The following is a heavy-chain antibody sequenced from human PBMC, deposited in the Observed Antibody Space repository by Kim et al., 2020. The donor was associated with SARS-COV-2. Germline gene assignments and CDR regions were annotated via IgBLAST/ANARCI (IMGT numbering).Heavy chain of an antibody. V-gene: IGHV1-18*01. Sequence: EWMGWISTYNANTNYAQKLQGRVTMTTDTVTSTAYMELRSLRSDDQAVYYCARWRTYDSSGYYYDSFDHWGQGTLVTVSS. CDR3: ARWRTYDSSGYYYDSFDH. D-gene: IGHD3-22*01. J-gene: IGHJ4*02. CDR2: ISTYNANT.